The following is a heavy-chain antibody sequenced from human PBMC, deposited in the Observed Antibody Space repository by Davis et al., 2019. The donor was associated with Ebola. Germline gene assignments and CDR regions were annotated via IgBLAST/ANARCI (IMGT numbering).Heavy chain of an antibody. CDR3: ARPMVQGDFYYYYGMDV. V-gene: IGHV5-51*01. CDR2: IYPGDSDT. J-gene: IGHJ6*02. CDR1: GYSFTSYW. D-gene: IGHD3-10*01. Sequence: GESLKISCKGSGYSFTSYWIGWVRQMPGKGLEWMGIIYPGDSDTRYSPSFQGQVTISADKSISTAYLQWSSLKASDTAMYYCARPMVQGDFYYYYGMDVWGQGTTVTVSS.